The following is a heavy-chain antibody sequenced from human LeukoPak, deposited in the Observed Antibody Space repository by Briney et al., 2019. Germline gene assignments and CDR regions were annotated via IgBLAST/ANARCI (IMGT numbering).Heavy chain of an antibody. CDR3: AKNGWLRSSGLWGDY. CDR1: GFTFSSYA. J-gene: IGHJ4*02. CDR2: FSGGDGSP. Sequence: GGSLRLSCVASGFTFSSYAMTWFRQAPGKGLEWVSSFSGGDGSPYHADSVKGRFTISRDNSKSTLYLQMDSLRAEDTAIYYCAKNGWLRSSGLWGDYWGQGALVTVSS. D-gene: IGHD5-12*01. V-gene: IGHV3-23*01.